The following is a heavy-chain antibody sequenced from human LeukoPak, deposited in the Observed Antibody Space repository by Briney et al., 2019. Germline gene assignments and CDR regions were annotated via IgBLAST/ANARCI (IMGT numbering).Heavy chain of an antibody. CDR3: AKELYGNPSGY. V-gene: IGHV3-23*01. CDR2: ISGDGGTI. J-gene: IGHJ4*02. CDR1: GFTFTSYW. Sequence: GGSLRLSCAASGFTFTSYWMNWVRQAPGKGLEWVSAISGDGGTISYAASVRGRFTISRDNAKNTLFLQMSSLRAGDTALYYCAKELYGNPSGYWGQGTRVTVSS. D-gene: IGHD2-8*01.